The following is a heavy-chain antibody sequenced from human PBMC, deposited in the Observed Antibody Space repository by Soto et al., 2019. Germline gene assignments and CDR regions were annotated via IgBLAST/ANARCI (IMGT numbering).Heavy chain of an antibody. D-gene: IGHD6-19*01. J-gene: IGHJ4*02. Sequence: ASVKVSCKASGYTFTGYYMHWVRQAPGQGLEWMGWINPNSGGTNYAQKFQGWVTMTRDTSISTAYMELSRLRSDDTAVYYCARDNRLSSGWYNEPEYYFDYWGQGTLVTVSS. CDR3: ARDNRLSSGWYNEPEYYFDY. V-gene: IGHV1-2*04. CDR1: GYTFTGYY. CDR2: INPNSGGT.